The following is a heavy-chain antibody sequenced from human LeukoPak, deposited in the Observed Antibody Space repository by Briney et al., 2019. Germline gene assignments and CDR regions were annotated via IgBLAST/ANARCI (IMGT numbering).Heavy chain of an antibody. CDR1: GYTFISYG. J-gene: IGHJ6*03. Sequence: GASMKVSCKASGYTFISYGINWVRQAPGQGLEWMGGVSAYSGNTIYAQKFQGRVTMTTDTSTSTAYMELRSLKSDGTAVSYCARGGVTTNSGYYYYMDVWGKGTTVTVSS. CDR3: ARGGVTTNSGYYYYMDV. V-gene: IGHV1-18*01. CDR2: VSAYSGNT. D-gene: IGHD4-17*01.